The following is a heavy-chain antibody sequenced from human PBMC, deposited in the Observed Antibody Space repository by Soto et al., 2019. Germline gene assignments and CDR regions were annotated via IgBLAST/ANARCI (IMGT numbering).Heavy chain of an antibody. Sequence: GASVKVSCKASGGTFSSYAISWVRQAPGQGLEWMGGIIPIFGTANYAQKFQGRVTITADESTSTAYMELSSLRSEDTAVYYCARRYCSGGSCYWFDPWGQGTLVTVS. CDR3: ARRYCSGGSCYWFDP. CDR2: IIPIFGTA. CDR1: GGTFSSYA. V-gene: IGHV1-69*13. J-gene: IGHJ5*02. D-gene: IGHD2-15*01.